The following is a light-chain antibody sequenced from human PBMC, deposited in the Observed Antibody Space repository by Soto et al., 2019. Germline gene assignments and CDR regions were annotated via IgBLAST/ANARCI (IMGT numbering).Light chain of an antibody. Sequence: DIQLTQSPSFLSASVGDRVTITCRASQGVSTYLAWYQQMPGKAPNLLIHKASHLESGVPSRFSGSGSGTEFTLTISSLQPDDFATYYCQQYNSYSTWTFGQGTKVDNK. CDR1: QGVSTY. V-gene: IGKV1-5*03. CDR2: KAS. J-gene: IGKJ1*01. CDR3: QQYNSYSTWT.